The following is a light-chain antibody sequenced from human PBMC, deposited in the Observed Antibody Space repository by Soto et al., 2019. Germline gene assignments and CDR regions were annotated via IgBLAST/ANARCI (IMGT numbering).Light chain of an antibody. Sequence: QGTQSPATLSASVGDRVSIPCRASQSISSWLAWYQQKPGKAPKLLIYDASSLESGVPSRFSGSGSGTEFTLTISSLQPDDFATYYCQQYNSYRTFGQGTKVDI. V-gene: IGKV1-5*01. CDR1: QSISSW. CDR2: DAS. J-gene: IGKJ1*01. CDR3: QQYNSYRT.